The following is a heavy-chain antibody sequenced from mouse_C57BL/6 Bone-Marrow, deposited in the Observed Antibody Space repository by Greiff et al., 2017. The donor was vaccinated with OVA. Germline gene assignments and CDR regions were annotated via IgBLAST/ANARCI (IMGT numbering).Heavy chain of an antibody. CDR1: GYAFSSSW. Sequence: QVQLQQSGPELVKPGASVKISCKASGYAFSSSWMNWVKQRPGKGLEWIGRIYPGDGDTNYNGKFKGKATLTADKSSSTAYMQLSSLTSEDSAVYVCARDYYYGSSYGYFDVWGTGTTVTVSS. CDR2: IYPGDGDT. D-gene: IGHD1-1*01. J-gene: IGHJ1*03. CDR3: ARDYYYGSSYGYFDV. V-gene: IGHV1-82*01.